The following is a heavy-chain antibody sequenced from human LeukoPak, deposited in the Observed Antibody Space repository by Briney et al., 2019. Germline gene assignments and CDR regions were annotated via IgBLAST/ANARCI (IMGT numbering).Heavy chain of an antibody. CDR1: GGSFSGYY. V-gene: IGHV4-34*01. CDR2: INHSGST. CDR3: ARGRRETNRTYYYGSGSYLRGPRFDY. J-gene: IGHJ4*02. D-gene: IGHD3-10*01. Sequence: PSETLSLTCAVYGGSFSGYYWSWVRQPPGKGLEWIGEINHSGSTNYNPSLKSRVTISVDTSKNQFSLKLSSVTAADTAVYYCARGRRETNRTYYYGSGSYLRGPRFDYWGQGTLVTVSS.